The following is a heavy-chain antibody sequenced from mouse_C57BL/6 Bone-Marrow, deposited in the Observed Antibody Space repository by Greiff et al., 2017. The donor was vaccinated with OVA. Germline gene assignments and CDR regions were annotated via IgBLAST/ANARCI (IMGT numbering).Heavy chain of an antibody. D-gene: IGHD1-1*01. J-gene: IGHJ1*03. CDR3: ARASITTVVAPYWYFDV. V-gene: IGHV1-82*01. Sequence: QVQLQQSGPELVKPGASVKISCKASGYAFSSSWMNWVKQRPGKGLEWIGRIYPGDGDTNYNGKFKGKATLTADKSSSTAYMQLSSLTSEDSAVYFCARASITTVVAPYWYFDVWGTGTTVTVSS. CDR2: IYPGDGDT. CDR1: GYAFSSSW.